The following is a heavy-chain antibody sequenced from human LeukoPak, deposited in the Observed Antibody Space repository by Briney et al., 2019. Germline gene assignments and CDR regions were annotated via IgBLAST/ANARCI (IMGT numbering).Heavy chain of an antibody. CDR1: GYTFTSYA. D-gene: IGHD2-15*01. CDR3: ARDQTQGYCSGGSCSNGMDV. Sequence: ASVKVSCKASGYTFTSYAMHWVRQAPGQRLEWMGWINAGNGNTKYSQKFQGRVTITRDTSASTAYMELSSLRSEDTAVYYCARDQTQGYCSGGSCSNGMDVWGQGTTVTVSS. V-gene: IGHV1-3*01. CDR2: INAGNGNT. J-gene: IGHJ6*02.